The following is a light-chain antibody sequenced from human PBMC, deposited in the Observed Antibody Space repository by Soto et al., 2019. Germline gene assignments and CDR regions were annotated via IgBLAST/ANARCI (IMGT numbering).Light chain of an antibody. CDR1: HDISNY. CDR3: QQYDNLPS. CDR2: DAS. V-gene: IGKV1-33*01. Sequence: DIQMTQSPSSLSASVGDRVTITCQASHDISNYLNWYQQKPGKAPKLLIYDASNLETGVPSRFSGSGSGTDFTFTISSLQPEDIATYYCQQYDNLPSFGQGTRLEIK. J-gene: IGKJ5*01.